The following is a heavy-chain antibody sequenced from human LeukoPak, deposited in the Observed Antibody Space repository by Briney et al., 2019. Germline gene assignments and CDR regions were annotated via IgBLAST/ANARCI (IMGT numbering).Heavy chain of an antibody. Sequence: ASVKVSCKASGYSFSNYGISWERQVPGQGLEWMGWISAYNGNTNYAQKFQGRVTMTTDTSTSTAHMELRSLRSDDTAVYFCARDPDYWGQGTLVTVSS. CDR3: ARDPDY. CDR2: ISAYNGNT. V-gene: IGHV1-18*01. J-gene: IGHJ4*02. CDR1: GYSFSNYG.